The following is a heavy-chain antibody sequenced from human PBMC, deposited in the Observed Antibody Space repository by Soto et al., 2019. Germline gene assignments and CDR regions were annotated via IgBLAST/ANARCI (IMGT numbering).Heavy chain of an antibody. CDR2: MNPNSGNT. V-gene: IGHV1-8*01. CDR3: ARGPDYGDYRAFDI. CDR1: GYTFTSYD. J-gene: IGHJ3*02. Sequence: ASVKVSCKASGYTFTSYDINWVRQATRQGLEWMGWMNPNSGNTGYAQKFQGRVTMTRNTSISTAYMELSSLRSEDTAVYYCARGPDYGDYRAFDIWGQGTMVTVSS. D-gene: IGHD4-17*01.